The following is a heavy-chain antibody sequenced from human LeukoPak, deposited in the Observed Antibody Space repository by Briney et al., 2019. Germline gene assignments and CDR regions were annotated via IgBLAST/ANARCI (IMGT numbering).Heavy chain of an antibody. CDR1: GFTFSSYE. Sequence: GGSLRLSCAASGFTFSSYEMNWVRQAPGKGLEWVSYISSSGSTIYYADSVKGQFTISRDNAKNSLYLQMNSLRAEDTAVYYCARESGGYVDYWGQGTLVTVSS. CDR2: ISSSGSTI. J-gene: IGHJ4*02. CDR3: ARESGGYVDY. D-gene: IGHD2-15*01. V-gene: IGHV3-48*03.